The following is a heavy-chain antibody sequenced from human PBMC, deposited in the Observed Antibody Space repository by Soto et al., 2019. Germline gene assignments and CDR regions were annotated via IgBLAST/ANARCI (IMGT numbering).Heavy chain of an antibody. CDR3: AKNGCGGDCYSSVAGNWFDP. J-gene: IGHJ5*02. CDR1: GFTFSGNV. CDR2: ISGSGGST. V-gene: IGHV3-23*01. Sequence: GGSLRLSCVASGFTFSGNVMSWVRQAPGKGLEWISIISGSGGSTYYADSVKGRFTISRDNSNNTLYLQMHSLTAADTAVYYCAKNGCGGDCYSSVAGNWFDPWGQGTLVTVSS. D-gene: IGHD2-21*02.